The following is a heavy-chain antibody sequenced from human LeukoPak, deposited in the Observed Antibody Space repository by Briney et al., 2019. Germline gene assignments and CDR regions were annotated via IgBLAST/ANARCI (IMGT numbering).Heavy chain of an antibody. Sequence: PGGSLRLSCAASGFSFSSYSMTWVRQAPGKGLECVSSISGSSTYIYYADSVKGRFTISRDNAKNSLYLQMNSLRAEDTAVYYCARDPSWRGPWGQGTLVTVSS. CDR2: ISGSSTYI. V-gene: IGHV3-21*01. CDR1: GFSFSSYS. CDR3: ARDPSWRGP. D-gene: IGHD3-10*01. J-gene: IGHJ5*02.